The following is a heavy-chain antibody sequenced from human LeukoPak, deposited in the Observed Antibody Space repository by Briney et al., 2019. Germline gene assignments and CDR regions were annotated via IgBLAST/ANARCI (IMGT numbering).Heavy chain of an antibody. CDR3: AKTGPHKRTLPYYYYMDV. J-gene: IGHJ6*03. D-gene: IGHD1-14*01. CDR2: INHSGST. V-gene: IGHV4-34*01. Sequence: SETLSLTCAVYGGSFSGYYWSWIRQPPGKGLEWIGEINHSGSTNYNPSLKSRVTISVDTSKNQFSLKLSSVTAADTAVYYCAKTGPHKRTLPYYYYMDVWGKGTTVTVSS. CDR1: GGSFSGYY.